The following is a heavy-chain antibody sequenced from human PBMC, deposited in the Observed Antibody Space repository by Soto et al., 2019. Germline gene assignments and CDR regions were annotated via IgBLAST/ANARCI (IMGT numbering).Heavy chain of an antibody. D-gene: IGHD3-22*01. V-gene: IGHV4-31*03. Sequence: PSETLSLTCTVSGGSISSGGYYWSWIRQHPGKGLEWIGYIYYSGSTYYNPSLKSRVTISVDTSKNQFSLKLSSVTAADTAVYYCARWETYYYDSSGSYFDYWGQGTLVTVSS. CDR3: ARWETYYYDSSGSYFDY. CDR2: IYYSGST. CDR1: GGSISSGGYY. J-gene: IGHJ4*02.